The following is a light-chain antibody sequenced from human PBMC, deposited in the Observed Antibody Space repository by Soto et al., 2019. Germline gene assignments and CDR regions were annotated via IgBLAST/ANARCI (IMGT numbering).Light chain of an antibody. V-gene: IGKV1-27*01. Sequence: DIQVTQSPSSLSASLGDRVSITCRASRDISNYLAWYQQKPGQVPRLLISGASTLHSGVPPRFSGSGSGTDFTLTITSLQPEDIATYFCQKYDTAPLTFGGGTKVDIK. J-gene: IGKJ4*01. CDR3: QKYDTAPLT. CDR2: GAS. CDR1: RDISNY.